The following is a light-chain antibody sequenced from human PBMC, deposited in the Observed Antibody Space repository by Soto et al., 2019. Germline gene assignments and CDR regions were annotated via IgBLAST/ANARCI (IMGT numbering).Light chain of an antibody. CDR2: GAS. Sequence: EILMTQSPATLSVSPGETDSLSCRSSQSAGNFLAWYQQKPGQAPRLLIYGASTRATGIPARFSGSGSETEFTLTISSLQSEDFAVYYCQQYNDWPPWTFGQGTKVDIK. J-gene: IGKJ1*01. V-gene: IGKV3-15*01. CDR1: QSAGNF. CDR3: QQYNDWPPWT.